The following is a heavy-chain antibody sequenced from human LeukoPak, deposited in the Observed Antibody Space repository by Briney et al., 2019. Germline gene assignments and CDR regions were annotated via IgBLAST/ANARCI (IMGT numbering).Heavy chain of an antibody. Sequence: PGGSLRLSCAASGFTFSSYAMHWVRQAPGKGLEWVAVISYDGSNKYYADSVKGRFTISRDNSKNTLYLQMNSLRAEDTAVYYCARVVEDGYNWGYDYWGQGTLVTVSS. CDR3: ARVVEDGYNWGYDY. V-gene: IGHV3-30*04. CDR2: ISYDGSNK. D-gene: IGHD5-24*01. J-gene: IGHJ4*02. CDR1: GFTFSSYA.